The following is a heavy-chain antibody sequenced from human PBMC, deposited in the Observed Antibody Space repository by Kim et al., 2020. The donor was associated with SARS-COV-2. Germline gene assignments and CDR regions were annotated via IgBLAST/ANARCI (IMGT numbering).Heavy chain of an antibody. V-gene: IGHV5-10-1*01. J-gene: IGHJ1*01. CDR2: IDPSDSYT. Sequence: GESLKISCKGSGYSFTNYWISWVRQMPGKGLEWMGRIDPSDSYTNYSPSFQGHVTISADKSISTAYLQWSSLKASDTAMYYCATLYCSSTSCSHFQHWGQGTLVTVSS. CDR1: GYSFTNYW. D-gene: IGHD2-2*01. CDR3: ATLYCSSTSCSHFQH.